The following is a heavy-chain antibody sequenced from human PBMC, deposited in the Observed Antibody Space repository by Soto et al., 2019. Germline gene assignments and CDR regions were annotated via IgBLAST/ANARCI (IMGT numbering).Heavy chain of an antibody. CDR2: IKYDGSAK. J-gene: IGHJ4*02. D-gene: IGHD1-1*01. CDR3: ARRNLFDY. V-gene: IGHV3-7*01. CDR1: GFTFSDYW. Sequence: EVQLVESGGGLVQPGGSLRLSCAASGFTFSDYWMSWVRQAPGKGLECVASIKYDGSAKYYADSVKGRFTISRDNAKNSFYLQMNSLRVEDTAVYYCARRNLFDYWGQGTLVTVSS.